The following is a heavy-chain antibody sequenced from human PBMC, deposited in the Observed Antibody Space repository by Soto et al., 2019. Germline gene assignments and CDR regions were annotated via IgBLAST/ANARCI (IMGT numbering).Heavy chain of an antibody. CDR3: ARRNNRFVR. CDR1: GFTVSSNC. CDR2: IWFDGSNR. V-gene: IGHV3-33*08. J-gene: IGHJ1*01. Sequence: PGGSLRLSCAASGFTVSSNCMSWVRQAPGKGLEWLALIWFDGSNRIYADSVKGRFTISRDNSKNTLYLQMYSLRADDTAIYYYARRNNRFVRWCQGILVTLSS. D-gene: IGHD1-20*01.